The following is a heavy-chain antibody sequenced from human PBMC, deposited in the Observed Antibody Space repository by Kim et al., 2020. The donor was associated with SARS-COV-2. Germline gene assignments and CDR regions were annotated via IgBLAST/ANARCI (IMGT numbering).Heavy chain of an antibody. V-gene: IGHV3-33*01. Sequence: GGSLRLSCAASGFTFSSYGMHWVRQAPGKGLEWVAVIWYDGSNKYYADSVKGRFTISRDNSKNTLYLQMNSLRAEDTAVYYCARDLRRYCSSTSCPGRFDYWGQGTLVTVSS. J-gene: IGHJ4*02. CDR1: GFTFSSYG. D-gene: IGHD2-2*01. CDR3: ARDLRRYCSSTSCPGRFDY. CDR2: IWYDGSNK.